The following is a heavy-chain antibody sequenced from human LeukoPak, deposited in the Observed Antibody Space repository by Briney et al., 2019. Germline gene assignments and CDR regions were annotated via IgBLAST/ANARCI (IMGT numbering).Heavy chain of an antibody. CDR3: ARGGLGELLTWFDP. Sequence: PSETLSLTCTVSGGSISSTSYYWAWIRQPPGKGLEWIGNIYYRGTTYSNPSLKSRVTISVDTSKNQFSLKLSSVTAADTAVYYCARGGLGELLTWFDPWGKGTLVTVSS. D-gene: IGHD3-10*01. V-gene: IGHV4-39*01. CDR2: IYYRGTT. J-gene: IGHJ5*02. CDR1: GGSISSTSYY.